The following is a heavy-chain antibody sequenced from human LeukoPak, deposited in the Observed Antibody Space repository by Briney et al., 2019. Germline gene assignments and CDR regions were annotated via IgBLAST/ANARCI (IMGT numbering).Heavy chain of an antibody. CDR1: GFTFDDYA. D-gene: IGHD4-23*01. CDR2: ISWNSGSI. CDR3: AKVMITVVTTSKLDS. V-gene: IGHV3-9*01. Sequence: GGSLRLSCAASGFTFDDYAMHWVRQAPGKGLEWVSGISWNSGSIGYADSVKGRFTISRDNAKNSLYLQMNSLRAEDTALYYCAKVMITVVTTSKLDSWGQGTLVTVSS. J-gene: IGHJ4*02.